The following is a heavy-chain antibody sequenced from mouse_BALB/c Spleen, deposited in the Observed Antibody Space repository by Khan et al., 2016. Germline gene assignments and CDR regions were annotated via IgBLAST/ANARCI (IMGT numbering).Heavy chain of an antibody. V-gene: IGHV3-2*02. CDR2: ISYSGST. Sequence: EVQLQESGPGLVKPSQSLSLTCTVTGYSITSDYAWNWIRQFPGNKLEWMGYISYSGSTSYNPSLKSRISITRDTAKNQFFLQLNSVTTEDTATDYCARWGYYGSSYVSYFDYWGQGTTLTVSS. D-gene: IGHD1-1*01. J-gene: IGHJ2*01. CDR3: ARWGYYGSSYVSYFDY. CDR1: GYSITSDYA.